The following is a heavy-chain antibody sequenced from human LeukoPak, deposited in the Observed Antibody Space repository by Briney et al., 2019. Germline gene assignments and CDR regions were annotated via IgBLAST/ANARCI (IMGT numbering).Heavy chain of an antibody. D-gene: IGHD3-16*01. CDR2: IYYSGST. Sequence: SETLSLTCAVYGGSFSDYYWSWIRQPPGKGLEWLGYIYYSGSTNYNPSLKSRVTISVDTSKNQFSLKLSSVTAADTAVYYCARVITVRGVIFDYWGQGTLVTVSS. CDR3: ARVITVRGVIFDY. CDR1: GGSFSDYY. V-gene: IGHV4-59*01. J-gene: IGHJ4*02.